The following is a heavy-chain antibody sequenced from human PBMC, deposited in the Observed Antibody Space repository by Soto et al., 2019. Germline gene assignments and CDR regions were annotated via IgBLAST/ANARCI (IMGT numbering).Heavy chain of an antibody. J-gene: IGHJ3*02. D-gene: IGHD6-19*01. CDR3: AKNNGWDGKSDAFDI. CDR2: ISGSGGHT. CDR1: GFSFSSFA. Sequence: EVQLLESGGGLVQPGGSLRLSCAASGFSFSSFALTWVRQAPGKGLEWVSAISGSGGHTYYADSVTGRFTISRDNSNNTLYLQMNRLRAEDTALYYCAKNNGWDGKSDAFDIWGQGPMVTVSS. V-gene: IGHV3-23*01.